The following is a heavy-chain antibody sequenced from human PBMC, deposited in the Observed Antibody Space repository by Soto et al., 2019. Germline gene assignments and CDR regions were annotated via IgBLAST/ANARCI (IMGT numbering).Heavy chain of an antibody. CDR2: IYYSGST. CDR3: ARETGGPDGSGNC. CDR1: GGSISSSSYY. D-gene: IGHD3-10*01. J-gene: IGHJ4*02. Sequence: SETLSLTCTVSGGSISSSSYYWGWIRQPPGKGLEWIGSIYYSGSTYYNPSLKSRVTISVDTSKNQFSLKLSSVTAADTAVYYCARETGGPDGSGNCWGQGTLVTVSS. V-gene: IGHV4-39*02.